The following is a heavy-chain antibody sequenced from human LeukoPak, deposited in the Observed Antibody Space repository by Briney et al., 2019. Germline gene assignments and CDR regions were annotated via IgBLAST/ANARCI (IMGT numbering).Heavy chain of an antibody. CDR2: INNDGSTT. Sequence: GGSLRLSCAASGFTFNSHWMHWVRQAPGKGLVWVSRINNDGSTTTYADSVRGRFTISRDNSKNTLYLQMNSLRAEDTAVYYCARDRSSSSFDYWGQGTLVTVSS. D-gene: IGHD6-6*01. CDR3: ARDRSSSSFDY. V-gene: IGHV3-74*01. J-gene: IGHJ4*02. CDR1: GFTFNSHW.